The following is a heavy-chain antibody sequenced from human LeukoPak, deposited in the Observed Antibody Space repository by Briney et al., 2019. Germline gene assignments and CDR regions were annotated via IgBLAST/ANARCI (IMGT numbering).Heavy chain of an antibody. CDR1: GGSFSGYY. D-gene: IGHD3-9*01. CDR3: AREGAGGYYDILTGYYRGHNWFDP. V-gene: IGHV4-34*01. CDR2: INHSGST. Sequence: PSETLSLTCAVYGGSFSGYYWSWIRQPPGKGLEWIGEINHSGSTNYNPSLKSRVTISVDTSKNQFSLKLSSVTAADTAVYYCAREGAGGYYDILTGYYRGHNWFDPWGQGTLVTVSS. J-gene: IGHJ5*02.